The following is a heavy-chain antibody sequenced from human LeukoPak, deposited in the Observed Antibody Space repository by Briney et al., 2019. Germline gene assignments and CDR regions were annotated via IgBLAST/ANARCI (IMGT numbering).Heavy chain of an antibody. CDR1: GYTFTSYA. D-gene: IGHD3-16*01. CDR3: AADLSNPRMGASYLDS. V-gene: IGHV1-3*03. Sequence: ASVKVSCKASGYTFTSYAMHWVRQAPGQRLEWMGWINAGNGNTKCAQDFQERVTITRDLSTSTLYMELRSLTSEDTAVYYCAADLSNPRMGASYLDSWGQGTLVTVSS. CDR2: INAGNGNT. J-gene: IGHJ4*02.